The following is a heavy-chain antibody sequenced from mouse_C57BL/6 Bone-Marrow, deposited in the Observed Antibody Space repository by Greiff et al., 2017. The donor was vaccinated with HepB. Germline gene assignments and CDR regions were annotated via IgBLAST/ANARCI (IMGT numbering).Heavy chain of an antibody. V-gene: IGHV1-69*01. D-gene: IGHD1-1*01. CDR2: IDPSDSYT. J-gene: IGHJ3*01. CDR1: GYTFTSYW. Sequence: QVQLQQPGAELVKPGASVKLSCKASGYTFTSYWMHWVKQRPGQGLEWIGEIDPSDSYTNYNQKFKGKSTLTVDKSSSTAYMQLSSLTSEDSAVYYCAREVLRSSAWFAYWGQGTLVTVSA. CDR3: AREVLRSSAWFAY.